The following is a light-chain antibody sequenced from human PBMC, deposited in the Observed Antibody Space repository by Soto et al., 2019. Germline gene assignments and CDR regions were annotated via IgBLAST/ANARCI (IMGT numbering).Light chain of an antibody. Sequence: DIQLTQSPSFLSASVGDRVTITCRASQAMSSSLDTYQQKPAQAPKLLMFASSTLQSGVPSRFSGSGSGTELTLTISCLQPDDFSPYCCQHQTLLSLTFGRGTKVEIK. CDR2: ASS. CDR1: QAMSSS. V-gene: IGKV1-9*01. J-gene: IGKJ2*01. CDR3: QHQTLLSLT.